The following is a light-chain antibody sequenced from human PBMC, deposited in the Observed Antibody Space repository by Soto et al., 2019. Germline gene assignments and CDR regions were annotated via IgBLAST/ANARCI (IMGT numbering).Light chain of an antibody. Sequence: EIVLTQSPATLSLSPGERATLSCRASQSVSSYLAWYQQKPGQAPRLLIYDASNRATGIPARFSGSGSGTDLTLTISSLEPEDFAVYYCQQRSNWPPLCTFGPWTTVDIX. CDR1: QSVSSY. V-gene: IGKV3-11*01. CDR2: DAS. CDR3: QQRSNWPPLCT. J-gene: IGKJ3*01.